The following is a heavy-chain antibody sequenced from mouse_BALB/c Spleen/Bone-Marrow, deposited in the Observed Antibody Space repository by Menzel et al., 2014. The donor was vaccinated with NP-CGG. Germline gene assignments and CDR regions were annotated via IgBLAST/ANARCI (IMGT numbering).Heavy chain of an antibody. CDR2: INPSSGYT. CDR3: ARLNYGNPFAY. CDR1: GYTFTSYT. Sequence: VQLVESAAELARPGASVKMSCKASGYTFTSYTMHWVKQRPGQGLEWIGYINPSSGYTDCNQKFNDKTTLTADKSSSTAYMQLSSLTSEDSAVYYCARLNYGNPFAYWGQGTLVTVSA. J-gene: IGHJ3*01. D-gene: IGHD2-1*01. V-gene: IGHV1-4*02.